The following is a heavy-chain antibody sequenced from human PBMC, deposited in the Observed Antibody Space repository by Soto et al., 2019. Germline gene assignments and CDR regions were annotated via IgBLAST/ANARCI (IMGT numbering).Heavy chain of an antibody. CDR1: GGSISSYY. CDR3: ARGLRSSGWYSDLNWFDP. D-gene: IGHD6-19*01. V-gene: IGHV4-59*01. J-gene: IGHJ5*02. CDR2: IYYSGST. Sequence: SETLSLTCTVSGGSISSYYWSWIRQPPGKGLEWIGYIYYSGSTNYNPSLKSRVTISVDTSKNQFSLKLSSVTAADTAVYYCARGLRSSGWYSDLNWFDPWGQGTLVTVSS.